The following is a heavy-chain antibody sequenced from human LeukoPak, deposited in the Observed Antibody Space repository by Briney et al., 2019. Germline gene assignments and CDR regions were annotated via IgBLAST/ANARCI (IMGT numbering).Heavy chain of an antibody. J-gene: IGHJ6*03. CDR3: ARHYKSSHYYMDV. CDR2: IYYSGST. V-gene: IGHV4-39*01. CDR1: GGSISSSSYY. D-gene: IGHD1-1*01. Sequence: SETLSLTCTVSGGSISSSSYYWGWIRQPPGKGLEWIGSIYYSGSTYYNPSLKSRVTISVDTSKNQFSLKLSSVTAADTAVNYCARHYKSSHYYMDVWGKGTTVTVSS.